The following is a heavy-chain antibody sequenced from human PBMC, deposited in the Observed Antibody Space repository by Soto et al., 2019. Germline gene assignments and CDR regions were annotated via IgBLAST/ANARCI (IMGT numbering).Heavy chain of an antibody. CDR2: IIPIFGTA. J-gene: IGHJ2*01. V-gene: IGHV1-69*12. Sequence: QVQLVQSGAEVKKPGSSVNVSCKASGGTFSSYAISWVRQTPGHGLEWMGGIIPIFGTANYAQKFQGRVTITADESTSTASIERSCLRSKFTAVYYCAKAWGSASGYFDPWGSGTLVTVYS. CDR1: GGTFSSYA. CDR3: AKAWGSASGYFDP. D-gene: IGHD6-6*01.